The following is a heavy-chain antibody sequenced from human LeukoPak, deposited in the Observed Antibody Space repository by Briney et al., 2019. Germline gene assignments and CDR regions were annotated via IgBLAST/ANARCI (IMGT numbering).Heavy chain of an antibody. CDR1: GFTFSSYA. V-gene: IGHV3-30-3*01. CDR2: ISYDGSNK. CDR3: ARDKIFAAGTPYGMDV. J-gene: IGHJ6*02. Sequence: GRSLRLSCAASGFTFSSYAMHWVRQAPGKGLEWVAVISYDGSNKYYADSVKGRFTISRDNSKDTLYLQMNSLRAEDTAVYYCARDKIFAAGTPYGMDVWGQGTTVTVSS. D-gene: IGHD6-13*01.